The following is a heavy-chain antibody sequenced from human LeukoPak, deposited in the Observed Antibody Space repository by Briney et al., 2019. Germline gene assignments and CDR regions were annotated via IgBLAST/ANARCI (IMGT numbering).Heavy chain of an antibody. D-gene: IGHD3-10*01. CDR3: ARFGESSLGY. CDR2: IIPILGIA. J-gene: IGHJ4*02. V-gene: IGHV1-69*04. Sequence: SVRVSCKASGGTFSSYAISWVRQAPGQGLEWMGRIIPILGIANYAQKFQGRVTITADKSTSTAYMELSSLRSEDTAVYYCARFGESSLGYWGQGTLVTVSS. CDR1: GGTFSSYA.